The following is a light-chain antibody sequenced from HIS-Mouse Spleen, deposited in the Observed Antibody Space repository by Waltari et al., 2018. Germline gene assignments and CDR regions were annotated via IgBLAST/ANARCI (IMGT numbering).Light chain of an antibody. CDR1: KLGDKY. V-gene: IGLV3-1*01. CDR3: QAWDSSTADVV. Sequence: SYELTQPPSVSVSPGQTASITCSGDKLGDKYACWYQQKPGQSPVLVIYQDSKRPSGIPERFSGFNSGNTATLTISGTQAMDEADYYCQAWDSSTADVVFGGGTKLTVL. J-gene: IGLJ2*01. CDR2: QDS.